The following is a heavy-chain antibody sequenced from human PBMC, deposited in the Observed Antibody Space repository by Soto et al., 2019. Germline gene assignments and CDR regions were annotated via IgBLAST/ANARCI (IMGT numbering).Heavy chain of an antibody. CDR3: ARQIPADITRSAMDV. J-gene: IGHJ6*02. D-gene: IGHD2-2*01. CDR2: IYNSGST. V-gene: IGHV4-31*03. Sequence: PSETLSLTCTVSGASVSSGGFYWSWIRQHPGKGLEWIGYIYNSGSTFYNPSLKSRITMSVDTSKNKFSLTLSLRSVTAADTAVYYCARQIPADITRSAMDVWGQGTTVTVSS. CDR1: GASVSSGGFY.